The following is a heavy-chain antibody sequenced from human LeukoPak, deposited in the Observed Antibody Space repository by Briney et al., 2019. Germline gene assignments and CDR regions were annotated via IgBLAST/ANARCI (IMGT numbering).Heavy chain of an antibody. J-gene: IGHJ3*02. Sequence: GASVKVSCKGSSYTFTNYAISWVRQAPGQGLEWMGWISAYSGNTNYAQKLQGRVTMATDTSTSTAYMELRSLRSDDTAMYYCARGNYDILTGPRRTDAFDIWGQGTMVTVSS. D-gene: IGHD3-9*01. V-gene: IGHV1-18*01. CDR3: ARGNYDILTGPRRTDAFDI. CDR1: SYTFTNYA. CDR2: ISAYSGNT.